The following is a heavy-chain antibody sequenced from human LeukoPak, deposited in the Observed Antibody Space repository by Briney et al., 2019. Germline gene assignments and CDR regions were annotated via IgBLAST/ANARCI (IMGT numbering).Heavy chain of an antibody. CDR1: GGSISSYY. CDR2: IYYSGGT. CDR3: ARTAMVRGVIISPYSFDY. J-gene: IGHJ4*02. V-gene: IGHV4-59*08. D-gene: IGHD3-10*01. Sequence: SETLSLTCTGSGGSISSYYWSWIRQPPGKGLEWIGDIYYSGGTNYNPSLKSRVTISVDTSNNQCSLKLSSVTAADTAVYYCARTAMVRGVIISPYSFDYWGQGTLVTVSS.